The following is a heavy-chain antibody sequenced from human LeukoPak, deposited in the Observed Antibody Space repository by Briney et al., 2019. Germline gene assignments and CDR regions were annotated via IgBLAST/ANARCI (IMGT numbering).Heavy chain of an antibody. CDR1: GGTFISYA. CDR2: IIPIFGTP. CDR3: ARGPRRGYSYGYYFDY. J-gene: IGHJ4*02. Sequence: ASVKVSCKASGGTFISYAISWVRQAPGQGGEWMGGIIPIFGTPNYAQKFQGRVTITTDESTSTAYMELSSLRSEDTAVYYCARGPRRGYSYGYYFDYWGQGTLVTVSS. V-gene: IGHV1-69*05. D-gene: IGHD5-18*01.